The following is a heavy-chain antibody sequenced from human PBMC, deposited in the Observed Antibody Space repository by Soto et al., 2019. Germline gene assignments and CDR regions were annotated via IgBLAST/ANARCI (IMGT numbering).Heavy chain of an antibody. D-gene: IGHD6-13*01. CDR3: ALGSSWYDYYYGMDV. Sequence: QVQLVQSGAEVKKPGASVKVSCKASGYTFTSYGISWVRQAPGQGLEWMGWISAYNGNTNYAQKLQGRVTMTTDTSTSTAYMELRSLISDDTAVYYCALGSSWYDYYYGMDVWGQGTTVTVSS. CDR1: GYTFTSYG. CDR2: ISAYNGNT. V-gene: IGHV1-18*01. J-gene: IGHJ6*02.